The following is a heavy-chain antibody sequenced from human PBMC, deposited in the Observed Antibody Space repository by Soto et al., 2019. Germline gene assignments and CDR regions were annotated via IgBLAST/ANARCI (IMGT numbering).Heavy chain of an antibody. CDR2: ISASGGGT. CDR3: AKIGQSGD. J-gene: IGHJ4*02. Sequence: EVQLLESGGGLVQPGGSLRLSCAASGFTFSTYAMTWVRQAPGKGLEWVSSISASGGGTYYADSVRGRFTISRDNSKNTLYLQMNSLRAEDTAVYYCAKIGQSGDWGQGTLVTVSS. CDR1: GFTFSTYA. V-gene: IGHV3-23*01. D-gene: IGHD3-10*01.